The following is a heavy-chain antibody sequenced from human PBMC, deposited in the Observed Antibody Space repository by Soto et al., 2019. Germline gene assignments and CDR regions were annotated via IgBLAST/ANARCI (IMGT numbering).Heavy chain of an antibody. CDR1: GFTFSSYA. Sequence: GSLRLSCTASGFTFSSYAMSWVRQAPGGGLGWVSGISGSGGSTYYADSLKGRFTISRDYSKNTLYLQMNSLRAEDTAVYYCAKDMGYNSFYGMDVWGQGTTVTVSS. V-gene: IGHV3-23*01. CDR3: AKDMGYNSFYGMDV. D-gene: IGHD1-20*01. CDR2: ISGSGGST. J-gene: IGHJ6*02.